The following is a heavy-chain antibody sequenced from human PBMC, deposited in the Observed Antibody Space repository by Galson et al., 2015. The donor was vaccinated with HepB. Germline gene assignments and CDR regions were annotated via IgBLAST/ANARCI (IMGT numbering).Heavy chain of an antibody. CDR3: ARGGGSSARGMDV. CDR2: ISGNNGDT. J-gene: IGHJ6*02. V-gene: IGHV1-18*04. CDR1: GYTFTSYD. D-gene: IGHD1-26*01. Sequence: SVKVSCKAPGYTFTSYDVSWVRQAPGQGLEWMGWISGNNGDTNYAQKLRGRVTVTTDTSTSTAYMELRSLGSDDTAVYYCARGGGSSARGMDVWGQGTTVTVSS.